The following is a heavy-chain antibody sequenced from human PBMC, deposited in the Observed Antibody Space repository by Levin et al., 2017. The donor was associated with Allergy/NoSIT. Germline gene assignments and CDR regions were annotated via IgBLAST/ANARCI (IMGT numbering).Heavy chain of an antibody. CDR3: ARDARGDGYNVGYWYFDR. CDR1: GGSVSSGSYY. D-gene: IGHD5-24*01. V-gene: IGHV4-61*01. J-gene: IGHJ2*01. CDR2: IYYSGST. Sequence: SQTLSLTCTVSGGSVSSGSYYWSWIRQPPGKGLEWIGYIYYSGSTNYNPSLKSRVTISVDTSKNQFSLKLSSVTAADTAVYYCARDARGDGYNVGYWYFDRWGRGTLVTVSS.